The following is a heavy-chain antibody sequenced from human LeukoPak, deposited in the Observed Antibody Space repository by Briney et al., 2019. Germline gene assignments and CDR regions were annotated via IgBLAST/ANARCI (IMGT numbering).Heavy chain of an antibody. J-gene: IGHJ4*02. D-gene: IGHD3-10*01. Sequence: ASVKVSCKASGYTFTDYYMHWVRQAPGQGLEWMGWINPNSGGTNYVQKFQGRVTISRDTSTSTVYLELNSLRAEDTAWYYCARVPEASGSLAQGGRGPLVTVSS. CDR1: GYTFTDYY. V-gene: IGHV1-2*02. CDR3: ARVPEASGSLAQ. CDR2: INPNSGGT.